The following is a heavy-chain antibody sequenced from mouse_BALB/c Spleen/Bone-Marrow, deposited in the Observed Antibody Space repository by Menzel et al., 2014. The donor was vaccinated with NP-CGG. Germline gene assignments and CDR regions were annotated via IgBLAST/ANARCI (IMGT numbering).Heavy chain of an antibody. CDR1: GYTFTTXW. J-gene: IGHJ3*01. CDR3: ATYVGFAF. V-gene: IGHV1-7*01. D-gene: IGHD1-1*01. Sequence: VQLQQSGAELAKPGASVKMSCKAYGYTFTTXWXHWVKQRPXQGLEWIGYINPSTGYIEYNQKFKDKATLTADKSSSTAYMQLSSLTSEDSAVYYCATYVGFAFWGQGTLVTVSA. CDR2: INPSTGYI.